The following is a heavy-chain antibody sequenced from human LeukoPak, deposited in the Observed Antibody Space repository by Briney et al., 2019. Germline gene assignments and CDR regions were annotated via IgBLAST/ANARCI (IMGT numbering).Heavy chain of an antibody. Sequence: GASVKVSCKASGYTFTNYYIHWMRQAPGQGLEWMGIINPSGGSSSSPQKFQGRVTMTTDTSTSTVYMELSSPRSEDTAVYYCAGSSGSYSNFDYWGQGTLVTVSS. CDR2: INPSGGSS. D-gene: IGHD1-26*01. V-gene: IGHV1-46*01. CDR3: AGSSGSYSNFDY. CDR1: GYTFTNYY. J-gene: IGHJ4*02.